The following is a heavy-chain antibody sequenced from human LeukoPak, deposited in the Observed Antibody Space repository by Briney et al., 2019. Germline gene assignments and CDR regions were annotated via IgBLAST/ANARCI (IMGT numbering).Heavy chain of an antibody. Sequence: TSETLSLTRTVSGGSLSTYYWTWIRQPPGQGLEYIGYIHTSGRTNFNPSLKSQVTMSRDTSKNQFSLSLTSVTAADTAVYYCARLTGYDGAGYYYGSFDCWGQGTLVTVSS. D-gene: IGHD3-22*01. CDR2: IHTSGRT. CDR3: ARLTGYDGAGYYYGSFDC. CDR1: GGSLSTYY. V-gene: IGHV4-4*09. J-gene: IGHJ4*02.